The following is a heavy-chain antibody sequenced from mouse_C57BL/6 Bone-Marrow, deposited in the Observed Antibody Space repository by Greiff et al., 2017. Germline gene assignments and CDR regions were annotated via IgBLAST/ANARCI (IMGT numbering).Heavy chain of an antibody. J-gene: IGHJ2*01. CDR3: SSVEGNYFDF. CDR1: GFNIKDDY. Sequence: EVQLQESGAELVRPGASVKLSCTASGFNIKDDYIHWVKQRPEQGLEWIGGIDPEIGDTEYASKFQGKATITSATSSNTAYLQLSSLTSEASAVYYCSSVEGNYFDFWGQGTPLTVAS. CDR2: IDPEIGDT. V-gene: IGHV14-4*01.